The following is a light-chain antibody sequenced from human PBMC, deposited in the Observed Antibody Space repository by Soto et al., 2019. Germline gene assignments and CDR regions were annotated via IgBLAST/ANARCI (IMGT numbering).Light chain of an antibody. CDR1: QGIDNY. CDR2: AAS. Sequence: DIQVTQSPSSLSASVRDRVTITCRASQGIDNYLAWIQQRPGKAPRSLIYAASNLHHGVPSKFRASGSGTDFTLTSSSLQPEYFATYCCQQYRTSPFTFGPGTKV. CDR3: QQYRTSPFT. J-gene: IGKJ3*01. V-gene: IGKV1-16*02.